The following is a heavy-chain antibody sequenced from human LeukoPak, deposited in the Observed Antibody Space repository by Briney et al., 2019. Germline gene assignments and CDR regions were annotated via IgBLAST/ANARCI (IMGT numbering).Heavy chain of an antibody. Sequence: SETLSLTCAVYGGSFSGYYWSWIRQPPGKGLEWIGEINHSGSTNYNPSLKSRVTISVDTSKNQFSLKLSSVTAADTAVYYCAKDGTRGTRFGKIPHYFDYWGQGTLVTVSP. J-gene: IGHJ4*02. D-gene: IGHD3-10*01. CDR1: GGSFSGYY. V-gene: IGHV4-34*01. CDR2: INHSGST. CDR3: AKDGTRGTRFGKIPHYFDY.